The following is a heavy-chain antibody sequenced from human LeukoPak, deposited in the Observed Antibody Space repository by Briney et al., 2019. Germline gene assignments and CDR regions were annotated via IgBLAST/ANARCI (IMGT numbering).Heavy chain of an antibody. J-gene: IGHJ6*03. CDR1: GFTFGSYE. Sequence: PGGSLRLSCTASGFTFGSYEMNWVRQAPGKGLEWISYISSSGNTIYYTDSVKGRFTISRDSANNSLYLQMNSLRAEDTAVYYCARVPPVITLFGVVLYMDVWGKGTTVTV. V-gene: IGHV3-48*03. CDR3: ARVPPVITLFGVVLYMDV. CDR2: ISSSGNTI. D-gene: IGHD3-3*01.